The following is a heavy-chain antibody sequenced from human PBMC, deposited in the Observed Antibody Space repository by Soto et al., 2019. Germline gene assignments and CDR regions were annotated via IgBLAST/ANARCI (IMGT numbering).Heavy chain of an antibody. CDR3: AKFFVETGGSSGWPWSFHY. J-gene: IGHJ4*02. CDR2: ISGSGGTT. D-gene: IGHD6-25*01. CDR1: GFTFSSYA. V-gene: IGHV3-23*01. Sequence: EVQLLESGGGLVQPGRSLRLSCAASGFTFSSYAMSWVRQAPGKGLEWVSAISGSGGTTYYADSGKGRFTISRDHSKNTLFLQMNSLRAEDTAVYYCAKFFVETGGSSGWPWSFHYWGQGTLVTVSS.